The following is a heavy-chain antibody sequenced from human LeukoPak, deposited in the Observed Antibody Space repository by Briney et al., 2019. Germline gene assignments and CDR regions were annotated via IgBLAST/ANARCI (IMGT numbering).Heavy chain of an antibody. CDR2: IWYDGSNK. Sequence: GGALRLSCAESGFTFSSYGLDWGRQAPGKGVGWVAFIWYDGSNKYYADSVKGRFTISRDNSKNTLYLQMNSLRAEDTAVYYCAKDVKRYCSSTSCPPDYWGQGTLVTVSS. J-gene: IGHJ4*02. V-gene: IGHV3-30*02. CDR1: GFTFSSYG. CDR3: AKDVKRYCSSTSCPPDY. D-gene: IGHD2-2*01.